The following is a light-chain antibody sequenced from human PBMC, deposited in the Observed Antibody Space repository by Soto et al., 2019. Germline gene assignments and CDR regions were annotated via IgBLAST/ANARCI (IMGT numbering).Light chain of an antibody. CDR2: AVS. CDR1: SSDVGDHNS. J-gene: IGLJ2*01. Sequence: QSALTQPASVSGSPGQSIPISCTGTSSDVGDHNSVSWYQQQPGKAPKLMIYAVSNRPSGVSNRFSGSKSGNTASLTISGLQAEDEADYYCGSYTTSITVIFGGGTKLTVL. V-gene: IGLV2-14*03. CDR3: GSYTTSITVI.